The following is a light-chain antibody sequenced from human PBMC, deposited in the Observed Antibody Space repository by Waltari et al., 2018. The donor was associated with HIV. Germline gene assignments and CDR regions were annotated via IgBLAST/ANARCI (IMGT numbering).Light chain of an antibody. Sequence: VVTQSPATLSVSPGQRVTLSCGASQSVRSHLAWYQQRSGQSPRLLIYGASTRATGVPARFSASGSGIDFTLTITSLQFEDFAVYYCQAFGGTFGPGTRV. CDR2: GAS. CDR3: QAFGGT. J-gene: IGKJ3*01. V-gene: IGKV3-15*01. CDR1: QSVRSH.